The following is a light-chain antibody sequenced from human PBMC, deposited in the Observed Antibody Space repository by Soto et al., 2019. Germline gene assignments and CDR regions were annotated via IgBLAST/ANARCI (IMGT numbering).Light chain of an antibody. CDR3: SSYTTSSTHV. CDR2: DVS. V-gene: IGLV2-14*01. Sequence: QSVLTQPASVSGSPGQSITISCTGTSSDVGGYNYVSWYQQHPGKAPKLMIYDVSNRPSGVSNRFSGSKSGNTASLTISGLQADDEADYSCSSYTTSSTHVFGTVTKVTDL. J-gene: IGLJ1*01. CDR1: SSDVGGYNY.